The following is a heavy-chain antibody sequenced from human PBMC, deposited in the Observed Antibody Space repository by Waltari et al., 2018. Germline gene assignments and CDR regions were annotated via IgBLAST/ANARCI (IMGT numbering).Heavy chain of an antibody. V-gene: IGHV4-59*11. Sequence: QVQLQDSGPGLVKPSETLSLTCTVPGGSISSHYCSWLRQPPGKGLEWIGYIDDSGSTNYNPALKSRVTISVDTSKNQFSLKLSSVTAADTAVYYCARGEYHNPPGYWGQGTLVTVSS. J-gene: IGHJ4*02. D-gene: IGHD2-2*01. CDR3: ARGEYHNPPGY. CDR1: GGSISSHY. CDR2: IDDSGST.